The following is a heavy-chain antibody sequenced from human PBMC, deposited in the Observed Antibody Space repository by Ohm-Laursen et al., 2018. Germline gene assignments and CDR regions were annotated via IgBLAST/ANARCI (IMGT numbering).Heavy chain of an antibody. CDR2: INPNSGGT. Sequence: ASVKVSCKASGYTFNGYYMHWVRQAPGQGLEWMGWINPNSGGTNYAQKFQGRVTMTRDTSISTAYMELSRLRSDDTAVYYCAREGYSSSWYYYYGMDVWGQGTTVSVSS. J-gene: IGHJ6*02. CDR1: GYTFNGYY. V-gene: IGHV1-2*02. CDR3: AREGYSSSWYYYYGMDV. D-gene: IGHD6-13*01.